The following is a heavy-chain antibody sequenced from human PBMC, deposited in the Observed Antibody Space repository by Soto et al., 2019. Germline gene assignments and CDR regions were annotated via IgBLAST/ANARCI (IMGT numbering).Heavy chain of an antibody. CDR3: ARDGANPDIVVVPDIDY. D-gene: IGHD2-2*01. CDR2: INAGNGNT. CDR1: GYTFTSYA. Sequence: ASVKVSCKASGYTFTSYAMHWVRQAPGQRLEWMGWINAGNGNTKYSQKFQGRVTITRDTSASTAYMELSSLRSEDTAVYYCARDGANPDIVVVPDIDYWGQGTLVTVSS. J-gene: IGHJ4*02. V-gene: IGHV1-3*01.